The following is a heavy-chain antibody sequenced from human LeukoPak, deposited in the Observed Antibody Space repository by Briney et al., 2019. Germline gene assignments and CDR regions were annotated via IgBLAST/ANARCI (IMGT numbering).Heavy chain of an antibody. Sequence: GASVKVSCKASGYIFTIYGISWVRQAPGQGLEWMGWISAYNGNTNYAQQLQDRVTMTTDPSTSTAYMELRSLRSDDTAVYFCARDGDSLDYWGQGTLVTVSS. CDR3: ARDGDSLDY. CDR1: GYIFTIYG. J-gene: IGHJ4*02. CDR2: ISAYNGNT. V-gene: IGHV1-18*01. D-gene: IGHD7-27*01.